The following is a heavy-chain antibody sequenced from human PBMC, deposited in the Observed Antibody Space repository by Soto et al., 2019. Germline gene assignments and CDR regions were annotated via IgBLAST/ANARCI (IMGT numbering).Heavy chain of an antibody. CDR1: GYTFTSYY. D-gene: IGHD5-18*01. V-gene: IGHV1-46*01. CDR3: ARGLIQLWFEAYYYYGMDV. J-gene: IGHJ6*02. Sequence: ASVKVSCKASGYTFTSYYMHWVRQAPGQGLEWMGIINPSGGSTSYAQKFQGRVTMTRDTSTSTVYMELSSLRSEDTAVYYCARGLIQLWFEAYYYYGMDVWGQGTTVTVSS. CDR2: INPSGGST.